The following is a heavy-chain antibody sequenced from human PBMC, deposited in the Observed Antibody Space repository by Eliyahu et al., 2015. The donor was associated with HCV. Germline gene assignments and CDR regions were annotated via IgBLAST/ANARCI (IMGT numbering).Heavy chain of an antibody. CDR1: GYTFXXYG. J-gene: IGHJ4*02. CDR3: ARDSLYDHGDIRRRNYFDY. V-gene: IGHV1-18*04. Sequence: QVQLVQSGAEVQMPGASVTLSXKASGYTFXXYGXSWLRQAPGQGLEWMGWISGNNGDTRYTQKYQGRVTMTTDRSTTSAYMQLRSLTSDDTAIYYCARDSLYDHGDIRRRNYFDYWGQGTLVTVSS. CDR2: ISGNNGDT. D-gene: IGHD2-8*01.